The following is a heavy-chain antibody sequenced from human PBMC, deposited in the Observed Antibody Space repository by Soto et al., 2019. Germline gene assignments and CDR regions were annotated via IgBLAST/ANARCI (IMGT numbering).Heavy chain of an antibody. D-gene: IGHD3-3*02. V-gene: IGHV5-51*01. Sequence: GESLKISCKGVGYKFGSAWIGWVRQMPGKGLEWMGIIKPGTSDIRYSPSCRGHVTISADEAVSTAYLQWSSLKASDTAMYYCARQLSHICDSWGQGALVTVSS. CDR1: GYKFGSAW. CDR3: ARQLSHICDS. CDR2: IKPGTSDI. J-gene: IGHJ4*02.